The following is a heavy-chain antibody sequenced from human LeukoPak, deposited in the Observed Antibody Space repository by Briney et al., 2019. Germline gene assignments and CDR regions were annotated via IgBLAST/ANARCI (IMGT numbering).Heavy chain of an antibody. CDR2: ISSNGGST. CDR3: VKDLAPSYYDILTGYSPFAY. V-gene: IGHV3-64D*06. Sequence: GGSLRLSCSASGFTFSNYAMHWVRQAPGKGLEYVSAISSNGGSTYYADSVKGGFTISRDNSKNTLYLQMSSLRAEDTAVYYCVKDLAPSYYDILTGYSPFAYWGQGTLVTVSS. J-gene: IGHJ4*02. CDR1: GFTFSNYA. D-gene: IGHD3-9*01.